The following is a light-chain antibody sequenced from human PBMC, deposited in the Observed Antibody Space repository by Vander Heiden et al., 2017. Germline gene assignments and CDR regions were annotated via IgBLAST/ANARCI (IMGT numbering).Light chain of an antibody. J-gene: IGKJ2*01. CDR2: GAS. CDR1: QRVSSN. V-gene: IGKV3-15*01. Sequence: EIVMTQSPAALSVSLGERATLSCRGSQRVSSNLAWYQQNPGQPPRLLIYGASTRATGIPARCSGSGSGTEFTLTISSLQSEDFAVYYCQQYNNWPLMYTFGQGTKLEIK. CDR3: QQYNNWPLMYT.